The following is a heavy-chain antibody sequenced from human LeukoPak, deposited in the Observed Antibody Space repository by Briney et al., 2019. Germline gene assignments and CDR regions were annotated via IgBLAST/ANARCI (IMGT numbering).Heavy chain of an antibody. V-gene: IGHV1-46*01. CDR3: ARDMGTYDSSGYSFDY. J-gene: IGHJ4*02. CDR1: GYTFTSYY. Sequence: ASVKVSCKASGYTFTSYYMHWVRQAPGQGLEWMGIINPSGGSTSYAQKFQGRVTMTRDMSASTVYMELSSLRSEDTAVYYCARDMGTYDSSGYSFDYWGQGTLVTVSS. CDR2: INPSGGST. D-gene: IGHD3-22*01.